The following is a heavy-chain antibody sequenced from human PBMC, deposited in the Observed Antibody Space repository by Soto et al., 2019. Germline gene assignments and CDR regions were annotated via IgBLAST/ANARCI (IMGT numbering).Heavy chain of an antibody. CDR1: GFTFSSYA. D-gene: IGHD3-22*01. Sequence: GGSLRLSCAASGFTFSSYAMSWVRQAPGKGLEWVSAISGSGGSTYYADSVKGRFTISRDNSKNTLYLQMNSLRAEDTAVYYCAKGSYYDSSGPNWFDPRGQGTLVTVSS. CDR3: AKGSYYDSSGPNWFDP. V-gene: IGHV3-23*01. J-gene: IGHJ5*02. CDR2: ISGSGGST.